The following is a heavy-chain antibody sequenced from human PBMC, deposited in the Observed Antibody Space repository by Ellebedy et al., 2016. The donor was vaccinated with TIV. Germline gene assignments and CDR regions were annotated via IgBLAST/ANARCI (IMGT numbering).Heavy chain of an antibody. Sequence: SETLSLTXSVSGGSISDDYWSWFRQPPGKGLEWIGEIYHSGTANYNPSLKSRATISVDKSQNQFSLNLTSVTAADTAIYYCAREPFPRTPGATDLWGQGTLVAVS. D-gene: IGHD1-26*01. CDR2: IYHSGTA. CDR1: GGSISDDY. V-gene: IGHV4-59*12. CDR3: AREPFPRTPGATDL. J-gene: IGHJ5*02.